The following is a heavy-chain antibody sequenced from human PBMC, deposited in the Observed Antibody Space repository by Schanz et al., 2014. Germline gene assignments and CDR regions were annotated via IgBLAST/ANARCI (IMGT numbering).Heavy chain of an antibody. D-gene: IGHD3-10*01. J-gene: IGHJ4*02. Sequence: EVHLLESGGGLVQPGGSLRLSCAASGFTFMDYAMNWVRQAPGKGLEWVSSISWNSGSIDYADSVKGRFTISRDNAKNSLYLQMISLRAEDTALYYCAKDGIMVQGVIWERYFDSWGQGTLVTVSS. V-gene: IGHV3-9*01. CDR3: AKDGIMVQGVIWERYFDS. CDR2: ISWNSGSI. CDR1: GFTFMDYA.